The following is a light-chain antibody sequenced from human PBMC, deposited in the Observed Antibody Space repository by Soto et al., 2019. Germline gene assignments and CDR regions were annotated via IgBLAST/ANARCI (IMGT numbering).Light chain of an antibody. V-gene: IGKV1-27*01. CDR3: QKYNRAPWT. CDR2: VAS. Sequence: DIQMTQSPSSLSASVGDRVTITCRASQGISNYVAWYQQQPGKVPKLLIYVASTLQSGVPSRFSGSGSGTDFTLTISSLQPEDVATYYCQKYNRAPWTFGQGTKVEIK. J-gene: IGKJ1*01. CDR1: QGISNY.